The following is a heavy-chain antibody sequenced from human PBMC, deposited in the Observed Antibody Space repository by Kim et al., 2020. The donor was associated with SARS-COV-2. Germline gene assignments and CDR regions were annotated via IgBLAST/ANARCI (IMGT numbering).Heavy chain of an antibody. J-gene: IGHJ4*02. V-gene: IGHV4-31*02. D-gene: IGHD3-22*01. CDR3: ARDSRTSYYYDSSGYQD. Sequence: LKSRVTISVDTSKNQFSLKLSSVTAADTAVYYCARDSRTSYYYDSSGYQDWGQGTLVTVSS.